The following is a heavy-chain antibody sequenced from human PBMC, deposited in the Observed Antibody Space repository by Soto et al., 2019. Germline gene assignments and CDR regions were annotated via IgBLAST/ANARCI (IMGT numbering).Heavy chain of an antibody. CDR3: TTGRPNSSSGPDY. CDR2: VSYDGRYT. J-gene: IGHJ4*02. V-gene: IGHV3-30*03. D-gene: IGHD6-13*01. CDR1: GFIFSGHG. Sequence: QVQLVESGGGVVQPGRSLRLACVAYGFIFSGHGMHWVRQVPGKGLEWVAVVSYDGRYTHYADSVKGRFTISRDNSKNKVCLQMNSLRAEDAARYSCTTGRPNSSSGPDYCGQGALVAASS.